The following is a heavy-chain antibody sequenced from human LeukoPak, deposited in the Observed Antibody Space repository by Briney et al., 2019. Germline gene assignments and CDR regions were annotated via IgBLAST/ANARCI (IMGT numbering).Heavy chain of an antibody. V-gene: IGHV1-24*01. D-gene: IGHD3-22*01. CDR3: ATSAYYDSSGYNFDY. CDR2: FDPEDGET. J-gene: IGHJ4*02. Sequence: ASVKVSCKVSGYTLTELSMHWVRQAPGKGLEWMGGFDPEDGETIYAQKFQGRVTMTEDTSTDAAYMELSSLRSEETAVYYCATSAYYDSSGYNFDYWGQGTLVTVSS. CDR1: GYTLTELS.